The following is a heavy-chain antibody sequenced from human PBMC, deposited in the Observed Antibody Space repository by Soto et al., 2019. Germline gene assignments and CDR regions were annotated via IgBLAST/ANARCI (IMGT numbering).Heavy chain of an antibody. J-gene: IGHJ4*02. D-gene: IGHD3-22*01. Sequence: PSETLSLTCTVSGGSIRSGAYYWNWIRQVPGKGLEWMGYIYYSGSTYNNPSLRSRMTISVDTSNNQFSLRLTSVTAADTAVYYCARIHDSSGSFDSWGQGTLIT. CDR2: IYYSGST. CDR1: GGSIRSGAYY. V-gene: IGHV4-31*03. CDR3: ARIHDSSGSFDS.